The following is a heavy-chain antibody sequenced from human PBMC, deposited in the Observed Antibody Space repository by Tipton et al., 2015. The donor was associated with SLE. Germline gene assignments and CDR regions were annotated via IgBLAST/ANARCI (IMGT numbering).Heavy chain of an antibody. Sequence: TLSLTCTVSGGSMSGTNYYWGWIRQPPGKGLEWIGSIYYSGTTYYNPSLKSRVTMSVATSKNLFSLRLNSVTAADTAVYYCASQKPLYFVELLPKPDAFDIWDQGTEVTV. CDR1: GGSMSGTNYY. CDR3: ASQKPLYFVELLPKPDAFDI. V-gene: IGHV4-39*01. CDR2: IYYSGTT. J-gene: IGHJ3*02. D-gene: IGHD3-22*01.